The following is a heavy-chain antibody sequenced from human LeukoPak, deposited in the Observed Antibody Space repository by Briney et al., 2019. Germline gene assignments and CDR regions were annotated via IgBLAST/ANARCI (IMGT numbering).Heavy chain of an antibody. Sequence: PGGSLRLSCAASGFTFSSYSMNWVRQAPGKGLEWVSFISSSSSYIYYADSVKGRFTISRDNAKNSLYLQMNSLRAEDTAVYYCARDPVTMVRGVSAFDIWGQGTMVTVSS. CDR3: ARDPVTMVRGVSAFDI. CDR2: ISSSSSYI. CDR1: GFTFSSYS. J-gene: IGHJ3*02. V-gene: IGHV3-21*01. D-gene: IGHD3-10*01.